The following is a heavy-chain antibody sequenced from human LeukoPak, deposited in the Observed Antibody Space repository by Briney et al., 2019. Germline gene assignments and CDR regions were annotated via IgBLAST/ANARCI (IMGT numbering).Heavy chain of an antibody. CDR1: GYTFTSYA. J-gene: IGHJ6*02. CDR2: INAGNGNT. V-gene: IGHV1-3*01. D-gene: IGHD6-13*01. Sequence: PGRSLRLSCAASGYTFTSYAMHWVRQAPGQRLEWMGWINAGNGNTKYSQKFQGRVTITRDTSASTAYMELSSLRSEDTAVYYCARAIAAADPYYYYGMDVWGQGTTVTVSS. CDR3: ARAIAAADPYYYYGMDV.